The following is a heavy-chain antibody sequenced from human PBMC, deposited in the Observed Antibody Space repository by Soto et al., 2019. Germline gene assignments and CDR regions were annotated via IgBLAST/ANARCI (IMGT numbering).Heavy chain of an antibody. CDR2: ISYDGSNE. D-gene: IGHD6-13*01. Sequence: QVQLVESGGGVVQPGRSLRLSCAASRFTFNNYGMHWVRQAPGKGLEWVAVISYDGSNEYYADSVKGRFTISRDNSKNTLYLQMNSLRAEDTAVYYCARLTSGYSSSWYYGMDVW. CDR1: RFTFNNYG. CDR3: ARLTSGYSSSWYYGMDV. V-gene: IGHV3-30*03. J-gene: IGHJ6*01.